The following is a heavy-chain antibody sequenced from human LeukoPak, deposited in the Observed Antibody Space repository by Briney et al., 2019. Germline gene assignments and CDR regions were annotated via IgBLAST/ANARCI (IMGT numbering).Heavy chain of an antibody. CDR2: ISAYNGNT. J-gene: IGHJ6*02. CDR3: ARESLEGVKYYYGMDV. CDR1: GGTFSSYG. V-gene: IGHV1-18*01. D-gene: IGHD2-8*01. Sequence: ASVKVSCKASGGTFSSYGISWVRQAPGQGLEWMGWISAYNGNTNYAQKLQGRVTMTKDTSTSTASMELRSLTSDDTAVYYCARESLEGVKYYYGMDVWGQGTTVSVPS.